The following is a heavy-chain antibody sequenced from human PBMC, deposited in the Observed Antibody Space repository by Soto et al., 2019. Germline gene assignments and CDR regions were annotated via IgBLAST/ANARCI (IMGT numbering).Heavy chain of an antibody. D-gene: IGHD2-2*01. J-gene: IGHJ6*02. V-gene: IGHV4-39*01. CDR3: ARLRVEYQLLPYYYYGMDV. CDR2: IYNSGST. Sequence: PSETLSLTCTVSGGSISSSSYYWGWIRQPPGKGLEWIGSIYNSGSTYYNPSLKSRVTISVDTSKNPFSLKLSSVTAADTAVYYCARLRVEYQLLPYYYYGMDVWGQGTTVTVSS. CDR1: GGSISSSSYY.